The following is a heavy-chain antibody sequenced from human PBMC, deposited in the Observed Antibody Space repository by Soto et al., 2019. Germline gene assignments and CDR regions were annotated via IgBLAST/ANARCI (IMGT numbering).Heavy chain of an antibody. J-gene: IGHJ4*02. CDR1: GFTFSSYA. Sequence: EVQLLESGGGLVQPGGSLRLSCAASGFTFSSYAMSWVRQAPGKGLEWVSAIIGSGGSTYYADSVRGRLTISRDNSKNTFDLQMNCPRAEDTAVYYCAKAHSSWPVRSFDYWGQGTLVTVSS. CDR3: AKAHSSWPVRSFDY. CDR2: IIGSGGST. V-gene: IGHV3-23*01. D-gene: IGHD6-13*01.